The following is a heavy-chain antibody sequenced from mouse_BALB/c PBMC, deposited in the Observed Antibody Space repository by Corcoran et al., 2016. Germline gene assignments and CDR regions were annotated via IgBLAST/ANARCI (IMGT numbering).Heavy chain of an antibody. Sequence: EVQLQQSGPELVKPGASVKMSCTASGYTFTSYVMHWVKQKPGQGLEWIGYINPYNDGTKYNEKFKGKATLTSDKSSSTAYMERSSLTSEDSAVYYCARLYPGIAMDYWGQGTAVTVSS. CDR3: ARLYPGIAMDY. J-gene: IGHJ4*01. CDR2: INPYNDGT. V-gene: IGHV1S136*01. CDR1: GYTFTSYV.